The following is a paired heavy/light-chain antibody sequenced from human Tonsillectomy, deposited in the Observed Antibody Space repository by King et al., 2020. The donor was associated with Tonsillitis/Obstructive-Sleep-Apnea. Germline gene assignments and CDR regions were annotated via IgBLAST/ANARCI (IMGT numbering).Light chain of an antibody. Sequence: QSVLTQPPSASGTPGQTVTIFCSGSSSNIGSYPVNWYQQVPGTAPKLLIYSYSQRPSGVPDRFSGSKSGTSASLAISGLQPEDEADYYCASWDDSLNGPTWLFGGGTKLTVL. J-gene: IGLJ3*02. CDR1: SSNIGSYP. CDR3: ASWDDSLNGPTWL. V-gene: IGLV1-44*01. CDR2: SYS.
Heavy chain of an antibody. CDR3: VRDDDFVVLPGS. D-gene: IGHD2-2*01. Sequence: EVQLVESGGGLVKPGGSLRLSCEASGFTFSTYNMNWVRQAPGKGLEWVSSIGSTSNFIYYADSVKGRFTISRDNARNFLYLQMTSLRAEDTALYYCVRDDDFVVLPGSWGQGTLVTVSS. CDR1: GFTFSTYN. CDR2: IGSTSNFI. J-gene: IGHJ4*02. V-gene: IGHV3-21*01.